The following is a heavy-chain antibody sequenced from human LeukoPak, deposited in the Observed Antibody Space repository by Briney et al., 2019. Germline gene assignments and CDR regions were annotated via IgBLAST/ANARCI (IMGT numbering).Heavy chain of an antibody. D-gene: IGHD2-21*02. V-gene: IGHV1-18*01. J-gene: IGHJ4*02. CDR2: IGAYNGNT. CDR1: GGTFSSYA. CDR3: AMGSQTYCGGDCYEYYFDY. Sequence: EASVKVSCKASGGTFSSYAISWVRQAPGQGLEWMGWIGAYNGNTNYAQKLQGRVTMTTDTSTSTAYMELRSLRSDDTAVYYCAMGSQTYCGGDCYEYYFDYWGQGTLVTVSS.